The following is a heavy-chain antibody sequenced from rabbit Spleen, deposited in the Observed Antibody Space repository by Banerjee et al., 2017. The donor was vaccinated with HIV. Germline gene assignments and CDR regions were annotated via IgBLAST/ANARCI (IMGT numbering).Heavy chain of an antibody. CDR2: IAGSSSDFT. V-gene: IGHV1S45*01. CDR1: GFSFSSRDY. D-gene: IGHD8-1*01. J-gene: IGHJ3*01. CDR3: ARDAASSFSSYGMDL. Sequence: QEQLVESGGGLVQPGGSLKLSCKASGFSFSSRDYICWVRQAPGKGLEWISCIAGSSSDFTYSATWAKGRFTISKTSSTTVTLQMTSLTVADTATYFCARDAASSFSSYGMDLWGQGTLVTVS.